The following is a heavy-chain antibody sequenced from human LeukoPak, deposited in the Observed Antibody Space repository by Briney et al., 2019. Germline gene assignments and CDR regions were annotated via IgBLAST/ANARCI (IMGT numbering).Heavy chain of an antibody. CDR3: ARVLADGFDI. D-gene: IGHD3-3*01. CDR1: GGSISSYY. CDR2: IYHSGST. V-gene: IGHV4-4*07. Sequence: PSETLSLTCTVSGGSISSYYWSWIRQPAGKGLEWIGSIYHSGSTHYNPSLKSRVTISVDTSKNQFSLKLSSVTAADTAVYYCARVLADGFDIWGQGTMVTVSS. J-gene: IGHJ3*02.